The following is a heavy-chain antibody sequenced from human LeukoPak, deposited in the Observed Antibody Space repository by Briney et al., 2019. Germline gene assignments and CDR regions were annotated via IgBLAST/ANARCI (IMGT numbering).Heavy chain of an antibody. J-gene: IGHJ6*02. CDR2: IKQDGSEK. CDR1: GFTFSAFA. V-gene: IGHV3-7*01. D-gene: IGHD3-3*01. CDR3: ARGEPSGYYSYYYYYGMDV. Sequence: GGSLRLSCAASGFTFSAFAMTWVRQAPGKGLEWVANIKQDGSEKYYVDSVKGRFTISRDNAKNSLYLQMNSLRAEDTAVYYCARGEPSGYYSYYYYYGMDVWGQGTTVTVSS.